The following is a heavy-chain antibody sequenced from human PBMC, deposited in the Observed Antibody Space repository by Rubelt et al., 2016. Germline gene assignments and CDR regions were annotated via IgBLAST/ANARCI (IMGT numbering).Heavy chain of an antibody. CDR3: ASRITIFGVVMTNGMDV. J-gene: IGHJ6*02. Sequence: QVQLVQSGAEVKKPGASVKVSCKASGYTFTSYDINWVRQATGQGLEWMGWMNPNSGNTGYAQKFQGRVTMTRNTSISTAYMELSSLGSEDTAVYYCASRITIFGVVMTNGMDVWGQGTTVTVSS. CDR2: MNPNSGNT. D-gene: IGHD3-3*01. CDR1: GYTFTSYD. V-gene: IGHV1-8*01.